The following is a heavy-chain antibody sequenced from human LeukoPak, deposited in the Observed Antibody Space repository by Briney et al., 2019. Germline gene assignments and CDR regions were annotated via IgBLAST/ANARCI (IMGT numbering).Heavy chain of an antibody. CDR1: GFTFSSYA. D-gene: IGHD5-18*01. J-gene: IGHJ6*02. V-gene: IGHV3-23*01. CDR3: AAAPSPDVDTAMVYYYGMDV. Sequence: PGGSLRLSCAASGFTFSSYAMSWVRQAPGKGLEWVSAISGSGGSTYYADSVKGPFTISRDNSKNTLYLQMNSLRAEDTAVYYCAAAPSPDVDTAMVYYYGMDVWGQGTTVTVSS. CDR2: ISGSGGST.